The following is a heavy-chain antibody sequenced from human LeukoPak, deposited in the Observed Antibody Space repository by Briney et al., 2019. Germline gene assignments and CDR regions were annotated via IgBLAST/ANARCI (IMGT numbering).Heavy chain of an antibody. CDR2: ISGNGGSL. V-gene: IGHV3-23*01. D-gene: IGHD4-11*01. J-gene: IGHJ4*02. CDR3: ATSTVAKYDY. CDR1: GFTFSSYA. Sequence: GGSLRLSCAVSGFTFSSYAMSWVRQAPGKGLEWVSAISGNGGSLYYVDSVKGRFTISRDNSKNTLYLQMNSLRAEDTAVYYCATSTVAKYDYWGQGTLVAVSS.